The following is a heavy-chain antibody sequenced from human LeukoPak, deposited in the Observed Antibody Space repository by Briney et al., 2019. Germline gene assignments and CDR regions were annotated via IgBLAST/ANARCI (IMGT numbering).Heavy chain of an antibody. D-gene: IGHD2-2*01. CDR2: IYHSGST. Sequence: SETLSLTCDVSGYSISPGYYWGWIRQPPGKGLEWIGSIYHSGSTYYNPSLKTRVTISVDTSKNQFSLRLSSVTAADTAVYYCARRISTRRGETCSSTSCYFDYWGQGTLVTVSS. J-gene: IGHJ4*02. V-gene: IGHV4-38-2*01. CDR1: GYSISPGYY. CDR3: ARRISTRRGETCSSTSCYFDY.